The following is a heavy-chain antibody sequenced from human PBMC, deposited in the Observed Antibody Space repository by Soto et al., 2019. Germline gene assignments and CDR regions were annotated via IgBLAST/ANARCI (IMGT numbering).Heavy chain of an antibody. J-gene: IGHJ4*02. CDR2: IKSKADGGTT. Sequence: GGSLRLSCVATGLTFSDAWLSWFRQAPGKGLEWVGLIKSKADGGTTDYVAPVKGRFTISRDDSKNTLYLQMNSLKAEDTAVYYCNGGSGSDHWGQGTLVTVSS. D-gene: IGHD2-8*01. V-gene: IGHV3-15*01. CDR1: GLTFSDAW. CDR3: NGGSGSDH.